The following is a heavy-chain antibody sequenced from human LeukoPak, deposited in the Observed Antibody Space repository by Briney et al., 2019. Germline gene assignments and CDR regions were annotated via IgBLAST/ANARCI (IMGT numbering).Heavy chain of an antibody. CDR1: GGSISRHF. CDR3: ARAPGVEVPAAPDS. Sequence: KPSETLSLTCSASGGSISRHFWNWIRQPPGKGLEWIGYIHHSGDTNYNPSLKTRVTMSIDTSKNHFSLSLSSVTAADTAVYYCARAPGVEVPAAPDSWGQGTLVIVSS. V-gene: IGHV4-59*11. J-gene: IGHJ4*02. CDR2: IHHSGDT. D-gene: IGHD2-2*01.